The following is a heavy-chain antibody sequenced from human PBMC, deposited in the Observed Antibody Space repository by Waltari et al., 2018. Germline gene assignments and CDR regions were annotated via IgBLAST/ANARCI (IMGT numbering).Heavy chain of an antibody. J-gene: IGHJ4*02. D-gene: IGHD5-18*01. Sequence: EVQLVESGGGLVQPGGSLRLSCAASGFTFSSYAMSWVRQAPGKGLEWVSAISGSVGSTYYADSVNGRFTISRDNSKNTLYLQMNSLRAEDTAVYYCANTLGYNYGRSFDYWGQGTLVTVSS. CDR2: ISGSVGST. V-gene: IGHV3-23*04. CDR3: ANTLGYNYGRSFDY. CDR1: GFTFSSYA.